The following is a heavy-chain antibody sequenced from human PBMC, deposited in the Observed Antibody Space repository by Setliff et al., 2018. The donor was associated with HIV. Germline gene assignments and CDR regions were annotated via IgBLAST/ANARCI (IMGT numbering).Heavy chain of an antibody. V-gene: IGHV1-58*01. CDR2: IVVGSGNT. CDR1: GFTFTSSA. D-gene: IGHD3-10*01. Sequence: SVKVSCKASGFTFTSSAVQWVRQARGQRLEWIGWIVVGSGNTNYAQKFQERVTITRDMSTSTAYMELSSLRSEDTAVYYCAAEVKGILWFGGDAFDIWAKGQWSP. J-gene: IGHJ3*02. CDR3: AAEVKGILWFGGDAFDI.